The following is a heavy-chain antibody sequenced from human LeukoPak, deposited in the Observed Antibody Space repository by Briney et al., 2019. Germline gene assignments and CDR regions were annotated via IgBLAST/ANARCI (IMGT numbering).Heavy chain of an antibody. CDR2: TRTKARSYST. V-gene: IGHV3-72*01. CDR3: AKDPTVTTAPFDY. J-gene: IGHJ4*02. CDR1: GFSVSEYF. Sequence: PGGSLRLSCAASGFSVSEYFIDWLRQAPGEGLEWVGRTRTKARSYSTEYATSVKGRFIVSRDDSDNSVYLQMNSLRTDDTAVYYCAKDPTVTTAPFDYWGQGTLVTVSS. D-gene: IGHD4-17*01.